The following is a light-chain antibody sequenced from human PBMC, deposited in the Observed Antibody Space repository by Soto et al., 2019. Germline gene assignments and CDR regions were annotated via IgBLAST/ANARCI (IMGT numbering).Light chain of an antibody. V-gene: IGKV3-20*01. CDR2: DTS. CDR1: QTLSNSF. J-gene: IGKJ5*01. Sequence: IVLAQHPGTLSLSPGERATLSCRASQTLSNSFIAWYQQKPGQAPRLLIYDTSSRATGVPDRYSASGSGTDFTLTISRLEPEDFAVFFCQQYGTSEIIFGQGTRLEI. CDR3: QQYGTSEII.